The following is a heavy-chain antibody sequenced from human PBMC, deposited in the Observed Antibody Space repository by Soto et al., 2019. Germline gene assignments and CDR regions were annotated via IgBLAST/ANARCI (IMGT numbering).Heavy chain of an antibody. CDR3: ARDRVPYVYFYYGMDV. V-gene: IGHV3-30-3*01. Sequence: QVQLVESGGGVVQPGRSLRLSCAASGFAFNNYSMHWVRQAPGKGLEWVAIMSKDGSNKYYADSVKGRFTISRDNSKGILYLQMSSLRPEDTAVYFCARDRVPYVYFYYGMDVWGQGATVTVSS. D-gene: IGHD3-10*02. CDR2: MSKDGSNK. J-gene: IGHJ6*02. CDR1: GFAFNNYS.